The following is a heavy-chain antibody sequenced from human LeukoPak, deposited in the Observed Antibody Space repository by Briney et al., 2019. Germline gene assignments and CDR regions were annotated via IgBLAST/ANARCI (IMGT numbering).Heavy chain of an antibody. J-gene: IGHJ4*02. CDR1: GFTFNSYW. D-gene: IGHD2-15*01. CDR3: ARHRVVGFSTPFGY. Sequence: PGGSLRLSCAASGFTFNSYWMTWVRQAPGKGLEWVANIKQDGSEKYYVDSVKGRFTISRDNAKNSVYLQMNSLRAEDTAVYFCARHRVVGFSTPFGYWGQGTLVTVSS. V-gene: IGHV3-7*04. CDR2: IKQDGSEK.